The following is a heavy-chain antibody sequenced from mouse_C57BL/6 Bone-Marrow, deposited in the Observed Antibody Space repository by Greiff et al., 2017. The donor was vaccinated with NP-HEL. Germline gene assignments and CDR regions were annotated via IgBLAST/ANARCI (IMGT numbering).Heavy chain of an antibody. D-gene: IGHD2-4*01. CDR2: IDPETGGT. CDR1: GYTFTDYE. Sequence: VQLQQSGAELVRPGASVTLSCKASGYTFTDYEMHWVKQTPVHGLEWIGAIDPETGGTAYNQKFKGKAILTADKSSSTAYMELRSLTSEDSAVYYCTRNGALLYYDYDGYYAMDYWGQGTSVTVSS. J-gene: IGHJ4*01. CDR3: TRNGALLYYDYDGYYAMDY. V-gene: IGHV1-15*01.